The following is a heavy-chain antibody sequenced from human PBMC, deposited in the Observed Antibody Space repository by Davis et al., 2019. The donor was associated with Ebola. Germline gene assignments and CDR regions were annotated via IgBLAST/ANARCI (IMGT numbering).Heavy chain of an antibody. CDR3: ARGLLGGHYDTQQDF. CDR1: GYTFTSYY. J-gene: IGHJ4*02. V-gene: IGHV1-2*06. Sequence: SVTVSRMASGYTFTSYYIHWLRQAPGHGPEWMGRINPKTGETRFVQKFHGRVTVTRDTSISTVYMELSSLRSDDTAVYFCARGLLGGHYDTQQDFWGQGTLVTVSS. D-gene: IGHD3-9*01. CDR2: INPKTGET.